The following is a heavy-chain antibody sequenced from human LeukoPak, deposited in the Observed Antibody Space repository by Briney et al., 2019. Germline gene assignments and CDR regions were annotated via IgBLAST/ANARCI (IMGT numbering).Heavy chain of an antibody. Sequence: GASVTVSCTASAGTFISYAISWVRQAPGQGLEGMGGIIPIFGTANYAQKFQGRVTITADESTSTAYMELSSLRSEDTAVYYCARDYCGMDVWGQGTTVTVSS. CDR2: IIPIFGTA. CDR3: ARDYCGMDV. V-gene: IGHV1-69*13. J-gene: IGHJ6*02. CDR1: AGTFISYA.